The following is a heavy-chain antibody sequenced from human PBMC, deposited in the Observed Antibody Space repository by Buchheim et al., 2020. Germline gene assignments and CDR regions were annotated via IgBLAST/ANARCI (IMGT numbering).Heavy chain of an antibody. V-gene: IGHV3-23*01. Sequence: EVQLLESGGGLVQPGGSLRLSCVASGFTFSSYAVTWVRQAPGKGLEWVSGISGSGVSTYYADSVRGRFTISRDNSKNTLYLQMISLRAEDTAVYYCAKNYYDMCGLFDYWGQGTL. CDR2: ISGSGVST. CDR1: GFTFSSYA. J-gene: IGHJ4*02. CDR3: AKNYYDMCGLFDY. D-gene: IGHD3-22*01.